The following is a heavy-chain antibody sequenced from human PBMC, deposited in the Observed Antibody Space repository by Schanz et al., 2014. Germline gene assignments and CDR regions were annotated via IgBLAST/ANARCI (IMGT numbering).Heavy chain of an antibody. V-gene: IGHV3-23*01. CDR3: AKSLESCPGGRCSRGYFDY. CDR1: GFTLSSYG. Sequence: EVQLLESGGGLVQPGGSLRLSCAASGFTLSSYGMHWVRQAPGKGLEWVSLISDSGDTAYYADSVKGRFTISRDNFKGALYLQMSSLRAEDTAVYYCAKSLESCPGGRCSRGYFDYWGQGTLVNVSS. D-gene: IGHD2-8*02. CDR2: ISDSGDTA. J-gene: IGHJ4*02.